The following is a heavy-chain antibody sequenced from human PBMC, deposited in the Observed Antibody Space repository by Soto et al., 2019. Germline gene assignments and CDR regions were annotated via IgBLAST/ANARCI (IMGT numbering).Heavy chain of an antibody. CDR3: ARDRVDRGYYYYGMDV. CDR1: GGSVSSGSYY. Sequence: PSETLSLTCTVSGGSVSSGSYYWSWIRQPPGKGLEWIGYIYYSGGTNYNPSLKSRVTISVDTSKNQFSLKLSSVTAADTAVYYCARDRVDRGYYYYGMDVWGQGTTVTVSS. CDR2: IYYSGGT. V-gene: IGHV4-61*01. D-gene: IGHD3-22*01. J-gene: IGHJ6*02.